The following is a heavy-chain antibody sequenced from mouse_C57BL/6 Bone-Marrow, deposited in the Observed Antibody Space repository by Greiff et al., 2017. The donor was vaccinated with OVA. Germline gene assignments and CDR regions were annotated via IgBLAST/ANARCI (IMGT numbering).Heavy chain of an antibody. D-gene: IGHD1-1*01. CDR2: ISDGGSYT. V-gene: IGHV5-4*01. CDR1: GFTFSSSA. Sequence: EVQRVESGGGLVKPGGSLKLSCAASGFTFSSSAMSWVRQTPEKRLEWVATISDGGSYTYYPDNVTGRFTISRDNAKNNLYLHSSHLESEDTAMYYCSREGSYGSSYGWYFDVWGTGTTVTVSS. J-gene: IGHJ1*03. CDR3: SREGSYGSSYGWYFDV.